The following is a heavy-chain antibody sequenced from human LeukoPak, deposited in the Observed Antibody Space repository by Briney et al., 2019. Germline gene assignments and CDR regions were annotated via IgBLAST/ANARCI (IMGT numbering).Heavy chain of an antibody. J-gene: IGHJ4*02. CDR2: FDPEDGET. D-gene: IGHD3-3*01. CDR3: ATDPQPYDFWSGCYPR. V-gene: IGHV1-24*01. Sequence: ASVKVSCKVSGYTLTELSMHWVRQAPGKGLEWMGGFDPEDGETIYAQKFQGRVTMTEDTSTDTAYMELSSLRSEDTAVYYCATDPQPYDFWSGCYPRWGQGTLVTVSS. CDR1: GYTLTELS.